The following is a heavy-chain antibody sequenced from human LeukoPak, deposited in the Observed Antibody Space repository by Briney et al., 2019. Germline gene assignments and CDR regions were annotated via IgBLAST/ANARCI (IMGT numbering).Heavy chain of an antibody. CDR1: GFTFSDHY. D-gene: IGHD6-13*01. V-gene: IGHV3-72*01. Sequence: GGSLRLSCAASGFTFSDHYMDWVRQAPGKGLEWVGRTRNKANSYTTEYAASVKGRFTISRDDSKNSLYLQMNSLKTEDTAVYYCARAVIKGQLARDYWGQGTLVTVSS. CDR3: ARAVIKGQLARDY. J-gene: IGHJ4*02. CDR2: TRNKANSYTT.